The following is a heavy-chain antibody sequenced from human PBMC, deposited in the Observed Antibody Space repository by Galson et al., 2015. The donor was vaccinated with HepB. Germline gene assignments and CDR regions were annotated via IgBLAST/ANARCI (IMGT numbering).Heavy chain of an antibody. CDR1: GFTFSYFW. V-gene: IGHV3-74*01. D-gene: IGHD5-12*01. J-gene: IGHJ4*02. Sequence: SLRLSCAASGFTFSYFWMHWVRQAPGKGLVWVSRINTHGSSTSYADSVKGRFTVSRDNAKNTLYLQMNSLRAGETAVYYCVREGGFSGYDTTDFDYWGQGTLVTVSS. CDR3: VREGGFSGYDTTDFDY. CDR2: INTHGSST.